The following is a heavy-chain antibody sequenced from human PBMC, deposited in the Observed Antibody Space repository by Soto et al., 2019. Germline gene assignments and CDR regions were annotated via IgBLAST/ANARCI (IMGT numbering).Heavy chain of an antibody. CDR3: AKDRVTVVGYDAFDI. V-gene: IGHV3-23*01. CDR1: GFTLSSYA. Sequence: GGSLRLSCAASGFTLSSYAMSWVRQAPGKGLEWVSGISGSGGSTYYADSVKSRFTISRDNSKNTLYLQMNSLRAEDTAVYYCAKDRVTVVGYDAFDIWGQGTMVTV. J-gene: IGHJ3*02. D-gene: IGHD6-19*01. CDR2: ISGSGGST.